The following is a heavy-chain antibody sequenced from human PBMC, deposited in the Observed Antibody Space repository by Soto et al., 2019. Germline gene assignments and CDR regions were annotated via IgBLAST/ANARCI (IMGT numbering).Heavy chain of an antibody. CDR3: ARDNNNGYETDY. CDR1: GFTVHSNY. V-gene: IGHV3-66*01. CDR2: MYIGGST. D-gene: IGHD5-12*01. J-gene: IGHJ4*02. Sequence: PGGSLRLSCAASGFTVHSNYMSWVRQAPGKGLEWVSVMYIGGSTDYADSVKGRFSISRDNSKNTLYLQMDNLRAEDTAVYYCARDNNNGYETDYWGQGTLDTVSS.